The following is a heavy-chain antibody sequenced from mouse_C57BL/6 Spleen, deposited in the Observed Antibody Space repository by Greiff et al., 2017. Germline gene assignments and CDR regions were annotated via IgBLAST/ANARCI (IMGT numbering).Heavy chain of an antibody. CDR2: RYYSGTI. CDR3: ARDGDYDYYFAY. V-gene: IGHV3-5*01. D-gene: IGHD2-4*01. Sequence: EVKLVESGPGLVKPSQTVFLTCTVTGISITTGNYRWSWIRQFPGNKLEWIGYRYYSGTITSNPALTSRTTITRDTHKNQFFLEMNSLTAEDTATYYCARDGDYDYYFAYWGQGTLVTVSA. J-gene: IGHJ3*01. CDR1: GISITTGNYR.